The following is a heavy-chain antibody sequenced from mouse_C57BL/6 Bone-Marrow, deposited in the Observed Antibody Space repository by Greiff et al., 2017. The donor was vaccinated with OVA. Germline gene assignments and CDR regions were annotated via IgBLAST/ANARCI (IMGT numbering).Heavy chain of an antibody. Sequence: EVQLVESGAGLVKPGGSLKLSCAASGFTFSSYAMSWVRQTPEKRLEWVAYISSGGDYIYYADTVKGRFTISRDNARNTLYLQLSSLKSEDTAMYYCTRDHGYSFAYWGQGTLVTVSA. D-gene: IGHD2-3*01. CDR3: TRDHGYSFAY. CDR2: ISSGGDYI. V-gene: IGHV5-9-1*02. CDR1: GFTFSSYA. J-gene: IGHJ3*01.